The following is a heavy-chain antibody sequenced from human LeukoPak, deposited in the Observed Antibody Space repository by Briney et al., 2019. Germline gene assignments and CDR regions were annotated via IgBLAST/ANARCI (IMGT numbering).Heavy chain of an antibody. CDR2: IIPIFGTA. J-gene: IGHJ5*02. CDR1: GGTFSSYA. V-gene: IGHV1-69*05. D-gene: IGHD2-2*01. Sequence: PVKVSCKASGGTFSSYAISWVRQAPGQGLEWMGGIIPIFGTANYAQKFQGRVTITTDESTSTAYMELSSLRSEDTAVYYCARDYGRGIVVVPIEIDPRGQGTLVTVSS. CDR3: ARDYGRGIVVVPIEIDP.